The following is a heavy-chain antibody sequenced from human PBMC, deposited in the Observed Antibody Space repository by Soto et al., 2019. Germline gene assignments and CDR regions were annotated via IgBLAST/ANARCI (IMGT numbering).Heavy chain of an antibody. CDR3: ARVDSYDSSGDYGY. V-gene: IGHV1-18*04. D-gene: IGHD3-22*01. Sequence: QVQLVQSGAEVKKPGASVKVSCKASGYTFTIYGISWVRQAPGQGLEWMGWISGYNGTTDNAQNLQDRVTLTPDASRGSVNMGLRSRRSDDTAVYYCARVDSYDSSGDYGYWGQGTLITVSS. J-gene: IGHJ4*02. CDR2: ISGYNGTT. CDR1: GYTFTIYG.